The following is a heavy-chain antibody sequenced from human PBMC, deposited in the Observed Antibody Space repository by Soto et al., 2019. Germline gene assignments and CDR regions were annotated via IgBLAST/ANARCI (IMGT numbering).Heavy chain of an antibody. J-gene: IGHJ4*02. Sequence: QITLKESGPTLVKPTQTLTLTCTFSGFSLSTSGVGVGWIRQPPGKALEWLALIYWDDDKRYSPSLKIRLTITQDTSQNQVVLTMTNMDPVDTATYYCSHAVSGIFDSWGQGTLGTVSS. CDR2: IYWDDDK. V-gene: IGHV2-5*02. D-gene: IGHD3-3*01. CDR3: SHAVSGIFDS. CDR1: GFSLSTSGVG.